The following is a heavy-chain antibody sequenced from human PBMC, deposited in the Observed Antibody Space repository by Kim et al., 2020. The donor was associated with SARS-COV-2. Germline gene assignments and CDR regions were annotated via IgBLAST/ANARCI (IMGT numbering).Heavy chain of an antibody. CDR1: GFTFGDYA. Sequence: GGSLRLSCTASGFTFGDYAMSWVRQAPGKGLEWVGFIRSKAYGGTTEYAASVKGRFTISRDDSKSIAYLQMNSLKTEDTAVYYCTRDRVVVVVAASTDYYYYYGMDVWGQGTTVTVSS. CDR3: TRDRVVVVVAASTDYYYYYGMDV. CDR2: IRSKAYGGTT. J-gene: IGHJ6*02. D-gene: IGHD2-15*01. V-gene: IGHV3-49*04.